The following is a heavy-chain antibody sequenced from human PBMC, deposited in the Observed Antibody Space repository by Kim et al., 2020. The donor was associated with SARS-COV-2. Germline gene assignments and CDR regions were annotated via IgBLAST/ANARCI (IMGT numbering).Heavy chain of an antibody. J-gene: IGHJ4*02. CDR2: ISGSGGSI. CDR1: GFTFSSYA. D-gene: IGHD2-15*01. CDR3: AKNPTFAVVVAAYFDY. V-gene: IGHV3-23*01. Sequence: GGSLRLSCAASGFTFSSYAMSWVRQAPGKGLEWVSAISGSGGSIYYADSVKGRFTISRDNSKNTLYLQMNSLRAEDTAVYYCAKNPTFAVVVAAYFDYWGQGTLVTVSS.